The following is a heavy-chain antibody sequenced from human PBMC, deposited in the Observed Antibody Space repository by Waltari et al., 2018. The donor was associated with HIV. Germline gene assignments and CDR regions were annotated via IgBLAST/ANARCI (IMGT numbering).Heavy chain of an antibody. D-gene: IGHD1-1*01. CDR3: ARTNWDDAFDI. CDR1: GDSVTTGIYY. V-gene: IGHV4-61*01. J-gene: IGHJ3*02. Sequence: QVQLQESGPGLVKPSETLSLTCTASGDSVTTGIYYWSWIRQPPGKGLEWLGFVFYSGSTNYNPSLKSRVTISLDTSKNLFSLKLTSVTAADTALYYCARTNWDDAFDIWGQGTMVIVSS. CDR2: VFYSGST.